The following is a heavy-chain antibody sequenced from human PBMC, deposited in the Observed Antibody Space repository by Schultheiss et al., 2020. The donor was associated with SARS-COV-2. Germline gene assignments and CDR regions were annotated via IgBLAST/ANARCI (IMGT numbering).Heavy chain of an antibody. CDR2: ISTSSTTI. Sequence: GGSLRLSCASSGFTFSYYSMIWVRQAPGKGLEWLAYISTSSTTIYYADSVKGRFTISRDNAKNTLYLQMNSLRAEDTAVYYCAREGYTSGRCGNFDKWGPGTLVTVSS. CDR1: GFTFSYYS. D-gene: IGHD2-15*01. CDR3: AREGYTSGRCGNFDK. J-gene: IGHJ4*02. V-gene: IGHV3-48*01.